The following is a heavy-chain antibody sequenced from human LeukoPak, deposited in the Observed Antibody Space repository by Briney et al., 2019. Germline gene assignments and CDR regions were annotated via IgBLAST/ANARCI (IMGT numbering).Heavy chain of an antibody. Sequence: GGSLRLSCAASGFTFSNYGMSWVRQAPGKGLEWVSAISGSGGSTYYADSVKGRFTISRDNSKNTLYLQMNSLRAEDTAVYYCAKGDLTFNWFDPWGQGTLVTVSS. CDR2: ISGSGGST. D-gene: IGHD3-9*01. CDR3: AKGDLTFNWFDP. V-gene: IGHV3-23*01. J-gene: IGHJ5*02. CDR1: GFTFSNYG.